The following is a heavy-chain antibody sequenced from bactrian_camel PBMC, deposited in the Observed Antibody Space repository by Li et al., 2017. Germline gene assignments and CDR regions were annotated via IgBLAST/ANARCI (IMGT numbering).Heavy chain of an antibody. Sequence: VQLVESGGGSVQPGGSLRLSCAASGFTFSNYWMYWVRQAPGKGLEWVSTINPGGTSTYYADSVKGRFTISRDNAKNTVYLQLNSVKTEDMAMYYCAFFPQMGGGWSRSDNYWGQGTQVTVS. V-gene: IGHV3S1*01. D-gene: IGHD3*01. CDR3: AFFPQMGGGWSRSDNY. CDR2: INPGGTST. CDR1: GFTFSNYW. J-gene: IGHJ4*01.